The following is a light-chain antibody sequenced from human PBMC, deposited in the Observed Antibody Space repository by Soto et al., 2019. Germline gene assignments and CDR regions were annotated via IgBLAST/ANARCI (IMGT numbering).Light chain of an antibody. Sequence: EIVLTQSPGTLSLSPGERATLSCRASQSVNSNYLAWYHQKPGQAPRLLIYGASSRATGIPDRFSGSGSGKDFALTISILEPEDFAVYYCQQYGSSPLYTFGQGTKLEIK. V-gene: IGKV3-20*01. CDR3: QQYGSSPLYT. CDR1: QSVNSNY. CDR2: GAS. J-gene: IGKJ2*01.